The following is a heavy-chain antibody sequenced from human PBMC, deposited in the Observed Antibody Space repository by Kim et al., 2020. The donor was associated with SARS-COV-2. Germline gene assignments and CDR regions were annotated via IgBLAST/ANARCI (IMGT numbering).Heavy chain of an antibody. J-gene: IGHJ4*02. CDR3: ANPRQPDY. Sequence: GGSLRLSCAASGFTFSNYGMSWVRQAPGKGLEWVSGISGSGDTTTYADSVKGRFTVSRDNSKNTLYLQMSSLRAEDTAIYYCANPRQPDYWGQGTLLTVS. V-gene: IGHV3-23*01. CDR2: ISGSGDTT. D-gene: IGHD2-2*01. CDR1: GFTFSNYG.